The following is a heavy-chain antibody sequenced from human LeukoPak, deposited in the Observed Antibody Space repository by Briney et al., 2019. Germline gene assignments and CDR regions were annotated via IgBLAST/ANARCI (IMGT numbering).Heavy chain of an antibody. J-gene: IGHJ4*02. CDR2: ISYDGSNK. CDR1: GFTFSSYG. V-gene: IGHV3-30*18. Sequence: PGGSLRLSCAASGFTFSSYGMHWVRQAPGKGLEWVAVISYDGSNKYYADSVKGRFTISRDNSKNTLYLQMNSLRAEDTAVYYCAKDYDILTGYYRTYFDYWGQGTLVTVSS. D-gene: IGHD3-9*01. CDR3: AKDYDILTGYYRTYFDY.